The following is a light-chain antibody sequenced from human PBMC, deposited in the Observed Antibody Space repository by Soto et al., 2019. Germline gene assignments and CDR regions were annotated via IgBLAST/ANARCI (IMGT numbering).Light chain of an antibody. CDR2: DAS. V-gene: IGKV1-5*01. Sequence: ESVTITCSASQTISSWLAWYQQKPGKAPKLLIYDASSLESGVPSRFSGSGSGTEFTLTISILQPDDFATYCCQQYNSYSWTFGHGTKVDIK. CDR3: QQYNSYSWT. CDR1: QTISSW. J-gene: IGKJ1*01.